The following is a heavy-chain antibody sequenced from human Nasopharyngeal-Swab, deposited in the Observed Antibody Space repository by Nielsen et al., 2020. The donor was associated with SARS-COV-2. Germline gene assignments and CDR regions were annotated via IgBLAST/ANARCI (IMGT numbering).Heavy chain of an antibody. CDR3: ASHSSSWDY. D-gene: IGHD6-13*01. V-gene: IGHV3-23*01. J-gene: IGHJ4*02. Sequence: GESLKISCADTGFTFSYYAMNWVRQAPGKGLEWVSGISDGGGSTYYADSVKGRFTISRDNSKNTLYLQMNSLRAEDTAVYYCASHSSSWDYWGQGTLVTVSS. CDR2: ISDGGGST. CDR1: GFTFSYYA.